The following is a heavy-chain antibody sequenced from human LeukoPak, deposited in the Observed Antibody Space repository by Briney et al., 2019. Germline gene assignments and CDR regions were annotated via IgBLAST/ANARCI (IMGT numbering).Heavy chain of an antibody. V-gene: IGHV1-3*01. J-gene: IGHJ4*02. Sequence: ASVKVSCKASGYTFPNYAIHWVRQAPGQRLEWMGWINAGNGDTKYSQKFQDRLTISRDTSASTAYMELSSLRSEDTAVYYCARVYCSTTSCRYYFGYWGQGTLVTVSS. CDR1: GYTFPNYA. CDR2: INAGNGDT. D-gene: IGHD2-2*01. CDR3: ARVYCSTTSCRYYFGY.